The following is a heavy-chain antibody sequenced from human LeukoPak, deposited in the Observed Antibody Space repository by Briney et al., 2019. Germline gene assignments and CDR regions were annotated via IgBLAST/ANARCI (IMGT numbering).Heavy chain of an antibody. J-gene: IGHJ4*02. CDR3: ARAHAHDFWSGYTFDY. Sequence: DPSETLSLTCTVSGGSISSSSYYWGWIRQPPGKGLEWIGYIYYSGSTNYNPSLKSRVTISVDTSRNQFSLKLSSVTAADTAVYYCARAHAHDFWSGYTFDYWGQGTLVTVSS. CDR1: GGSISSSSYY. D-gene: IGHD3-3*01. V-gene: IGHV4-61*05. CDR2: IYYSGST.